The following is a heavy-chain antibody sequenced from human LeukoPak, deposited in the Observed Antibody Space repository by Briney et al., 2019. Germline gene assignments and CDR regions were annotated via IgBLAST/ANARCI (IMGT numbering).Heavy chain of an antibody. J-gene: IGHJ3*02. Sequence: SETLSLTCTVSGGSISSYYWSWIRQPAGKGLEWIGRIYTSGSTNYNPSLKSRVTMSVDTSKNQFSLKLSSVTAADTAVYYCASLSSGWYNDAFDIWGQGTMVTVSS. CDR3: ASLSSGWYNDAFDI. CDR1: GGSISSYY. D-gene: IGHD6-19*01. V-gene: IGHV4-4*07. CDR2: IYTSGST.